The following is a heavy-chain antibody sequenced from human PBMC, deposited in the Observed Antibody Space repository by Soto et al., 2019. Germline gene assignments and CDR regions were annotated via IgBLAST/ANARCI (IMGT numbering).Heavy chain of an antibody. CDR2: IGRGGTTT. J-gene: IGHJ3*01. V-gene: IGHV3-48*03. CDR3: ATRSGVGGAFDF. CDR1: ELTFTNYE. D-gene: IGHD3-10*01. Sequence: EVQLVESGGGLVLPGGSLRLSCAAYELTFTNYELHWVRQAPGKGLEWVSYIGRGGTTTYYEDSLKGRFTISRDNAKNSLYLQMNSLRAEDTAVYYCATRSGVGGAFDFWGQGTMVTVSS.